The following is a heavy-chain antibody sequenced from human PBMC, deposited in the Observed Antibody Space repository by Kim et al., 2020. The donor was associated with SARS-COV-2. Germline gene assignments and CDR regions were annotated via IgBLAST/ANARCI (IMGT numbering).Heavy chain of an antibody. CDR1: GYTLTELS. J-gene: IGHJ5*02. D-gene: IGHD3-10*01. CDR2: FDPEDGET. CDR3: ATDLSHYYGSESAGWFDP. Sequence: ASVKVSCKVSGYTLTELSMHWVRQAPGKGLEWMGGFDPEDGETIYAQKFQGRVTMTEDTSTDTAYMELSSLRSEDTAVYYCATDLSHYYGSESAGWFDPWGQGTLVTVSS. V-gene: IGHV1-24*01.